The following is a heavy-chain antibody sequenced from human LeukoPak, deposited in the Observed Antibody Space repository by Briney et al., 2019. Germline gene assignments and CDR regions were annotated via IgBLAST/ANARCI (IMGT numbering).Heavy chain of an antibody. Sequence: ASVKVSCKASGYTFTGYYMHWVRQAPGQGLEWMGWINPNSGGTNYAQKFQGRVTMTRDTSISTAYMELSRLRSDDTAVYYCARDRGYSYAKKSSYYYYMDVWGKGTTVTISS. V-gene: IGHV1-2*02. CDR2: INPNSGGT. CDR1: GYTFTGYY. D-gene: IGHD5-18*01. CDR3: ARDRGYSYAKKSSYYYYMDV. J-gene: IGHJ6*03.